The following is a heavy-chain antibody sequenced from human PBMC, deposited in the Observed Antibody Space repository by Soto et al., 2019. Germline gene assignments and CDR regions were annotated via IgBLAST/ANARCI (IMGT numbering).Heavy chain of an antibody. CDR1: GFTFSASA. CDR3: HSDFWSSFSPD. J-gene: IGHJ6*02. V-gene: IGHV3-73*02. D-gene: IGHD3-3*01. CDR2: ITDKGSNYVT. Sequence: DVQLVESGGGLVQPGGSLKLSCAASGFTFSASAVHWVRQASGKGLEWIGRITDKGSNYVTAYAASVKGRFTVSRDDSKNTAYLQMNSLKIEDTAKYYCHSDFWSSFSPDWGQGTTVIVSS.